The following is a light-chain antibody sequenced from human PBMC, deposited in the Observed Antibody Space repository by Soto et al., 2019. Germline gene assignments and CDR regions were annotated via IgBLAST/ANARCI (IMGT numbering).Light chain of an antibody. J-gene: IGKJ5*01. V-gene: IGKV3-20*01. CDR2: AAS. CDR1: QSVSSY. CDR3: QQYGSSPSIT. Sequence: EIVLTQSPATLCLSPGERATLSCRASQSVSSYLAWYQQKPGQAPRLLIYAASSRATGIPDRFGGSGSGTDFTLTISRLEPEDLAVYYCQQYGSSPSITFGQGTRLEIK.